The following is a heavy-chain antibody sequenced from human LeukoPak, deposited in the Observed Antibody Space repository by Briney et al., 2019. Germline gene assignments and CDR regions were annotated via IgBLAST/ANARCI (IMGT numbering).Heavy chain of an antibody. Sequence: SETLSLTCTVSGASIINSNYYWGWIRQPPGKGLEWIGSIYYSGTTHYNPSLKSRITISVDTSTNQFSLKVISVTAADTAVYYCARPRMYSYGFLGRITNYYYYGMDVWGQGTTVTVSS. CDR3: ARPRMYSYGFLGRITNYYYYGMDV. J-gene: IGHJ6*02. CDR2: IYYSGTT. CDR1: GASIINSNYY. D-gene: IGHD5-18*01. V-gene: IGHV4-39*01.